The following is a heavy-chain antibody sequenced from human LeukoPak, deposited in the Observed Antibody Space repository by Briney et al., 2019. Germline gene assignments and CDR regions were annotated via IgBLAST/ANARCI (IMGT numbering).Heavy chain of an antibody. CDR2: IYYSGST. J-gene: IGHJ4*02. CDR1: GGSISSYY. V-gene: IGHV4-59*01. D-gene: IGHD6-19*01. Sequence: SGALSLTCMGTGGSISSYYWSWIRQPPGKGLEWIGYIYYSGSTNHNPSLKSRVTISVDTSKIQFSLKLSPVTAADTAVYYCARGRGGWDFDYWGQGTLVTVSS. CDR3: ARGRGGWDFDY.